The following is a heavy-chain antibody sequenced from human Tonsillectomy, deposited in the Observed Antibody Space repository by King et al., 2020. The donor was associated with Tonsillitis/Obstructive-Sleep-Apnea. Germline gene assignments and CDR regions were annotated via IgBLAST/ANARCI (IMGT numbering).Heavy chain of an antibody. CDR3: ARGIFTTVTTDAFDI. J-gene: IGHJ3*02. CDR1: GGSISSGGYY. V-gene: IGHV4-31*03. CDR2: IYYSGST. Sequence: QLQESGPGLVKPSQTLSLTCTVSGGSISSGGYYWSWIRQHPGKGLEWIGYIYYSGSTYYNPSLKSRVTISVDTSKNQFSLKLSSVTAADTAVYYCARGIFTTVTTDAFDIWGQGTMVTVSS. D-gene: IGHD4-17*01.